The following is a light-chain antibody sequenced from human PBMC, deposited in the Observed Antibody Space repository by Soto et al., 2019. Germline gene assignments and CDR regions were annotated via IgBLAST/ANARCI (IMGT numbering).Light chain of an antibody. CDR3: GTWDASLSAGV. J-gene: IGLJ2*01. CDR2: NDD. V-gene: IGLV1-51*01. Sequence: SVLTQPPSVSAAPGQKVTISCSGSSSNIETNPVSWYRHLPGTVPKLLIHNDDKRPSGIPDRFSGSKSGTSATLGITGLQTGDEADYYCGTWDASLSAGVFGGGTKLTVL. CDR1: SSNIETNP.